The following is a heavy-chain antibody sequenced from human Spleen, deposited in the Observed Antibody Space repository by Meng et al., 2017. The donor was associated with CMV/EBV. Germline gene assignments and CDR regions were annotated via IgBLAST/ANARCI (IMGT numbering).Heavy chain of an antibody. J-gene: IGHJ6*02. D-gene: IGHD3-3*01. CDR2: ISAYNGNT. CDR1: GYTFTSYG. CDR3: ARDKDDFWSGYYVGEGSYYYGMDV. V-gene: IGHV1-18*01. Sequence: ASVKVSCKASGYTFTSYGISWVRQAPGQGLEWMGWISAYNGNTNYAQKLQGRVTMTTDTSTSTAYMELRSLRSDDTAVYYCARDKDDFWSGYYVGEGSYYYGMDVWGQGTTVTVSS.